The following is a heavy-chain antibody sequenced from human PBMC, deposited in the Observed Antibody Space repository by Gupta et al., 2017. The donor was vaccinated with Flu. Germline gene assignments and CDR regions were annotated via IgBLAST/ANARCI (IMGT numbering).Heavy chain of an antibody. D-gene: IGHD3-22*01. Sequence: FMGESMNWVRQATGKGLEWASSIDGTCRFIYYADSVKGRFTKTSEKAKNSLYLQMNSLRAEDTAVECGASVAIITRQGFDYWGQGTLVTVSS. J-gene: IGHJ4*02. CDR1: FMGES. V-gene: IGHV3-21*01. CDR2: IDGTCRFI. CDR3: ASVAIITRQGFDY.